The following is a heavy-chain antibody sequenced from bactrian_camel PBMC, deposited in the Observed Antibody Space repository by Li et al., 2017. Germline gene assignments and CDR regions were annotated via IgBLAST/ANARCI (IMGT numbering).Heavy chain of an antibody. Sequence: HVQLVESGGGTVQPGGSLRLSCAASGFAFSDYWMYWVRQAPGKGLEWVSRIYSDGSSDLYVDAVKGRFTIFRDNAKNTVYLEMNNLKPEDTALYYCAAVEVDHGGSLTAAYWGQGTQVTVS. CDR1: GFAFSDYW. D-gene: IGHD2*01. CDR2: IYSDGSSD. J-gene: IGHJ4*01. CDR3: AAVEVDHGGSLTAAY. V-gene: IGHV3S6*01.